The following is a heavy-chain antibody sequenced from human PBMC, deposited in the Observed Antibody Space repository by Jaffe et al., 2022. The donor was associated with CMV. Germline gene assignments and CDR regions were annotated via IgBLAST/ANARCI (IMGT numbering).Heavy chain of an antibody. CDR2: IFSNDEK. D-gene: IGHD3-3*02. Sequence: QVTLKESGPVLVKPTETLTLTCTVSGFSLSNARMGVSWIRQPPGKALEWLAHIFSNDEKSYSTSLKSRLTISKDTSKSQVVLTMTNMDPVDTATYYCARTSPHFWSKGWFDPWGQGTLVTVSS. J-gene: IGHJ5*02. CDR1: GFSLSNARMG. CDR3: ARTSPHFWSKGWFDP. V-gene: IGHV2-26*01.